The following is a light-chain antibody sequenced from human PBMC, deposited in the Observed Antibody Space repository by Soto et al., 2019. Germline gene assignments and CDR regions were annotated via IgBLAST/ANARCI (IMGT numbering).Light chain of an antibody. CDR3: HQTSAAPFT. V-gene: IGKV1-39*01. CDR2: GAS. J-gene: IGKJ3*01. Sequence: DIQMAQSQSSLSASVGDTITITCRASRNINTYLNWYQQKPGKAPKLLIFGASSLQSGVPSMFSGSGSRTDFTLTINSLQPEDFATYCCHQTSAAPFTFGPGTKVDIK. CDR1: RNINTY.